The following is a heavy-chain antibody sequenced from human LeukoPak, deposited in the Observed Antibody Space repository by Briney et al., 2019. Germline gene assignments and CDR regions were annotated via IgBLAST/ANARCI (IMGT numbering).Heavy chain of an antibody. J-gene: IGHJ4*02. CDR1: GGSISSSSYY. CDR3: ARHEAGGGSYSPLPY. D-gene: IGHD1-26*01. Sequence: SETLSLTCTVSGGSISSSSYYWGWIRQPPGKGLEWIGSIYHSGSTYYNPSLKSRVTISVDTSKNQFSLKLSSVTAADTAVYCCARHEAGGGSYSPLPYWGQGTLVTVSS. V-gene: IGHV4-39*01. CDR2: IYHSGST.